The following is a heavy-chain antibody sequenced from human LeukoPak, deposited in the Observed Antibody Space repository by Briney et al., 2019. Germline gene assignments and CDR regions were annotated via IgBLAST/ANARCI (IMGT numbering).Heavy chain of an antibody. CDR2: IYYSGST. CDR3: ARTGKTREPGYFDL. D-gene: IGHD1-14*01. Sequence: PSETLSLTCTVSGGSISSSSYYWGWIRQPPGKGLEWIGSIYYSGSTYYNPSLKSRVTISVDTSKNQFSLKLSSVTAADTAVYYCARTGKTREPGYFDLWGRGTLVTVSS. J-gene: IGHJ2*01. CDR1: GGSISSSSYY. V-gene: IGHV4-39*07.